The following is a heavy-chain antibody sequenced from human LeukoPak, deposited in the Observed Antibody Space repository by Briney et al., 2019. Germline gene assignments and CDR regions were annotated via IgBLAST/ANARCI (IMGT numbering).Heavy chain of an antibody. D-gene: IGHD5-18*01. CDR1: GFTFSSYA. J-gene: IGHJ4*02. Sequence: GGSLRLSCAASGFTFSSYAMSWVRQAPGKGLEWVSAISGSGGSTYYADSVKGRFTISRDNPKNTLYLQMNSLRAEDTAVYYCARGSESIYGLFDYWGQGTLVTVSS. CDR3: ARGSESIYGLFDY. CDR2: ISGSGGST. V-gene: IGHV3-23*01.